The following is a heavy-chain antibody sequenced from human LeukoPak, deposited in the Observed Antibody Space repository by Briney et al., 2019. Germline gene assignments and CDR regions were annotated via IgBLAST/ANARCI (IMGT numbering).Heavy chain of an antibody. Sequence: GESLRISCQGSGYTFTLYWIAWVRHIPGKGLEWIGTIWPGDSQTRYSPSFQGQVTIAADESITTAYLQWSSLKASDTAMYYCARFYTKGWYAGYWGQGTQVTVSS. CDR2: IWPGDSQT. J-gene: IGHJ4*02. D-gene: IGHD6-19*01. CDR1: GYTFTLYW. CDR3: ARFYTKGWYAGY. V-gene: IGHV5-51*01.